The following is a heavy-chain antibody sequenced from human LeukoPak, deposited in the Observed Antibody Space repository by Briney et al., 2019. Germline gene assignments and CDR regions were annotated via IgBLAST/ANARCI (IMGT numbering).Heavy chain of an antibody. CDR2: INPSGGST. J-gene: IGHJ4*02. Sequence: GASVKVSCKASGYTFTGYYMHWVRQAPGQGLEWMGIINPSGGSTSYAQKFQDRVTMTRDTSTSTVYMELSSLRSEDTAVYYCAIRDGYNFGHDYWGQGTLVTVSS. D-gene: IGHD5-24*01. CDR1: GYTFTGYY. CDR3: AIRDGYNFGHDY. V-gene: IGHV1-46*01.